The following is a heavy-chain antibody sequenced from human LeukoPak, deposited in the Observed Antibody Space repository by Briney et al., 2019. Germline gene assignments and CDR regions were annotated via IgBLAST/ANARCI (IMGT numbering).Heavy chain of an antibody. D-gene: IGHD2/OR15-2a*01. J-gene: IGHJ5*02. CDR2: ISDDGTSK. Sequence: GGSLRLSCAASGFTFSSYAMHWVRQAPGKGLEWVAVISDDGTSKDYADSVKGRFTISRDNSKNTLYLQMNSLRGEDTAVYYCARDENRIGFDPWGQGTLVTVSS. CDR3: ARDENRIGFDP. V-gene: IGHV3-30-3*01. CDR1: GFTFSSYA.